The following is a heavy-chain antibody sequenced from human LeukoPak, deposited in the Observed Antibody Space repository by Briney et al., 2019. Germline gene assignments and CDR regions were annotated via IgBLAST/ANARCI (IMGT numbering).Heavy chain of an antibody. CDR2: ITPILGTA. Sequence: SVKVSCKTSGGTFSIYAISWVRQAPGQGLEWMGMITPILGTANVAQNFQGRVTITSDKSTSTAYMELSSLRSEDTAVYSCARGLLATITSLYHYNGMDVWGQGTTVTVSS. D-gene: IGHD5-12*01. J-gene: IGHJ6*02. CDR3: ARGLLATITSLYHYNGMDV. V-gene: IGHV1-69*04. CDR1: GGTFSIYA.